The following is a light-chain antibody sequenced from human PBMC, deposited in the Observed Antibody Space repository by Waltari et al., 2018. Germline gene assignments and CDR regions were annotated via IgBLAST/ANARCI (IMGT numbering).Light chain of an antibody. CDR1: SSDVGRYNY. J-gene: IGLJ3*02. CDR2: DVN. CDR3: FSYAGSPWV. V-gene: IGLV2-11*01. Sequence: HSALTQPRSVSGSPGQSVTISCTGSSSDVGRYNYVSWYQQHPGKAPKVMIHDVNHRPAGVPDRCSGSKSGNTASLTISGLQAEDEADYYCFSYAGSPWVFGGGTKLTVL.